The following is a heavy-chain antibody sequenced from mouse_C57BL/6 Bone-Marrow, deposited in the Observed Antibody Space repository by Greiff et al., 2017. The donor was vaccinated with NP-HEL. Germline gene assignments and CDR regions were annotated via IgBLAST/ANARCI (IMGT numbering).Heavy chain of an antibody. Sequence: DVKLVESGGGLVQPGGSMKLSCVASGFTFSNYWMNWVRQSPEKGLEWVAQIRLKSDNYATHYAESVKGRFTISRDDSKSSVYLQMNNLRAEDTGIYYCTGLFWFAYWGQGTLVTVSA. CDR2: IRLKSDNYAT. V-gene: IGHV6-3*01. CDR1: GFTFSNYW. J-gene: IGHJ3*01. CDR3: TGLFWFAY.